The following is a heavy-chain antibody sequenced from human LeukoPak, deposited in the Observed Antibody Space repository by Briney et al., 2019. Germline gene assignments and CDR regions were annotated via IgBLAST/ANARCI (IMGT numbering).Heavy chain of an antibody. CDR1: GGSISSYY. V-gene: IGHV4-59*01. Sequence: SETLSLTCTVSGGSISSYYWSWIRQPPGKGLEWIGYTYYSGSTNYNPSLKSRVTISVDTSKNQFSLKLSSVTAADTAVYYCARDSGAAGTDYWGQGTLVTVSS. CDR3: ARDSGAAGTDY. D-gene: IGHD6-13*01. J-gene: IGHJ4*02. CDR2: TYYSGST.